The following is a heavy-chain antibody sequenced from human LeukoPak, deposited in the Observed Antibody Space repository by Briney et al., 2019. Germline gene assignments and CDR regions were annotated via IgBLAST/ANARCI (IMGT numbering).Heavy chain of an antibody. CDR3: AKVKSAVAGTRGGFDY. CDR1: GFTFSSYA. J-gene: IGHJ4*02. CDR2: ISGSGGST. D-gene: IGHD6-19*01. Sequence: PGGSLRLSCAASGFTFSSYAMSWVRQAPGKGLEWVSAISGSGGSTYYADSVKGRFTISRDNSKNTLYLQMNSLRAEDTAVYYCAKVKSAVAGTRGGFDYWGQGTLVTVSS. V-gene: IGHV3-23*01.